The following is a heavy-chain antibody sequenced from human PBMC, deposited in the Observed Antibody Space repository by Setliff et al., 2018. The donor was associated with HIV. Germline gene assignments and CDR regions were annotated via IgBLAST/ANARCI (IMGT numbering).Heavy chain of an antibody. J-gene: IGHJ5*02. D-gene: IGHD5-12*01. V-gene: IGHV3-74*03. Sequence: GGFLRLSCAASGFTFSTYWMHWVRQAPGKGLVWVSHINNDGRKTTYAYYVKGRFTVSRDNAKNTLYLQMNSLRAEDTAVYYCARVASGYDYGWLDPWGQGTLVTVSS. CDR2: INNDGRKT. CDR3: ARVASGYDYGWLDP. CDR1: GFTFSTYW.